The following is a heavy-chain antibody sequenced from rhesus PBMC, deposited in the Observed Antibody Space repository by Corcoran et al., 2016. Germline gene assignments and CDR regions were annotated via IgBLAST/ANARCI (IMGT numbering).Heavy chain of an antibody. CDR1: GYTFTSYY. CDR3: TRATGSGCLDY. V-gene: IGHV1-180*01. Sequence: QVQLVQSGAEIKQPGASVTLSCKASGYTFTSYYMHWVGQAPGQGLEWIGLISPYNGNKGDAQNCQGRVTITPDTSTSTGYMELSSLRSEDTAVYYCTRATGSGCLDYWGQGVLVTVSS. D-gene: IGHD2-21*01. CDR2: ISPYNGNK. J-gene: IGHJ4*01.